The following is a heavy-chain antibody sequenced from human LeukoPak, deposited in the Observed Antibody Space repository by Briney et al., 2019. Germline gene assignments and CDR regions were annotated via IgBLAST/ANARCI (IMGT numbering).Heavy chain of an antibody. CDR1: GFTITNYA. CDR3: ARGEVAVQYYFES. Sequence: GGSLRLSCAASGFTITNYAMSWVSQGPGKGLEWVSGLSTSPRYADSVRGRFTVSRDHSTNTLYLQMNRLRAEDTAVYYCARGEVAVQYYFESWGQGTLVTVSS. J-gene: IGHJ4*02. CDR2: LSTSPR. V-gene: IGHV3-23*01. D-gene: IGHD3-22*01.